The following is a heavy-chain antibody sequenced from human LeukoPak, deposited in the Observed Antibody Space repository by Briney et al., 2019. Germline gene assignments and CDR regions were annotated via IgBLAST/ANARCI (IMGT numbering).Heavy chain of an antibody. CDR3: AREGTKAGYCSSTSCSNWFDP. CDR2: IIPIFGTA. CDR1: GGTFSSYA. D-gene: IGHD2-2*01. Sequence: SAKVSCKASGGTFSSYAISWVRQAPGQGLEWMGRIIPIFGTANYAQKFQGRVTITTDESTSTAYMELSSLRSEDTAVYYCAREGTKAGYCSSTSCSNWFDPWGQGTLVTVSS. J-gene: IGHJ5*02. V-gene: IGHV1-69*05.